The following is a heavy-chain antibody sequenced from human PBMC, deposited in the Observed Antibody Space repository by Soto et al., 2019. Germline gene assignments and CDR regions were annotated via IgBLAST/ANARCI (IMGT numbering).Heavy chain of an antibody. D-gene: IGHD6-25*01. CDR2: IYHSGST. CDR1: GGSISSGGYY. V-gene: IGHV4-31*03. J-gene: IGHJ5*02. Sequence: SETXSLTCTVSGGSISSGGYYWSWIRQHPGKGLEWIGYIYHSGSTYYNPSLKSRVTISVETSKNQFSLKLSSVTAADTAVYYCAREAAGILNWFDPWGQGTLVTVSS. CDR3: AREAAGILNWFDP.